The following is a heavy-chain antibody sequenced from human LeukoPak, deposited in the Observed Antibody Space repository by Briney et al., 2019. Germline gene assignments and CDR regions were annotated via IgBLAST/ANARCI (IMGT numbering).Heavy chain of an antibody. CDR2: IKPDESER. CDR1: GFTFSDYY. V-gene: IGHV3-7*01. J-gene: IGHJ4*02. CDR3: ARDFPRAIYCNNTICSPGFDY. Sequence: PGGSLRLSCAASGFTFSDYYMSWVRQAPGKGLEWVANIKPDESERYYVDSVKGRFTISRDNAKNSPFLQMNSLRAEDTAVYYCARDFPRAIYCNNTICSPGFDYWGQGTLVTVSS. D-gene: IGHD2-2*01.